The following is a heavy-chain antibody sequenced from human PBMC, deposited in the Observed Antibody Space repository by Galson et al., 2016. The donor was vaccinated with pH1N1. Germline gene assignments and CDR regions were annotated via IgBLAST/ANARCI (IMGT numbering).Heavy chain of an antibody. V-gene: IGHV2-5*02. D-gene: IGHD3-16*01. CDR3: AHREVMITNAFDF. CDR1: GFSVSSSGMG. J-gene: IGHJ3*01. Sequence: PALVKPTQTLTLTCNFSGFSVSSSGMGVGWIRQPPGKALEWLAVIYWDDDKRYSPSLKSRLTITKDTSKNQVVLKMTNMDPADKATYYCAHREVMITNAFDFWGQGTMVTVSS. CDR2: IYWDDDK.